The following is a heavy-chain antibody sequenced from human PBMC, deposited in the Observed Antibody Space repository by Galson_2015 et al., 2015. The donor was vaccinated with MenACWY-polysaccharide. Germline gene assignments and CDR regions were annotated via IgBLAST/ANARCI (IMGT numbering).Heavy chain of an antibody. V-gene: IGHV3-23*01. D-gene: IGHD2-2*01. CDR1: EITFNTYA. Sequence: SLRLSCAVSEITFNTYAMTWVRQAPGKGLEWVATISGSGFSIHHADSVKGRFTISRDNSKNTVFLLMNNLKAADTAVYYCAKNTRQAAGSAPYYYGLDVWGLGTTVPVSS. J-gene: IGHJ6*02. CDR3: AKNTRQAAGSAPYYYGLDV. CDR2: ISGSGFSI.